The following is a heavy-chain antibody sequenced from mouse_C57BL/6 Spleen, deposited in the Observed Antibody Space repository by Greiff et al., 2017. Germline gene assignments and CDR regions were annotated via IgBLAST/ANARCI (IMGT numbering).Heavy chain of an antibody. CDR3: ARPFYYGSSHWYFDV. Sequence: QVQLKESGAELVRPGTSVKLSCKASGYTFTSYWMHWVKQRPGQGLEWIGVIDPSDSYTNYNQKFKGKATLTVDTSSSTAYMQLSSLTSEDSAVYYCARPFYYGSSHWYFDVWGTGTTVTVSS. D-gene: IGHD1-1*01. CDR2: IDPSDSYT. CDR1: GYTFTSYW. V-gene: IGHV1-59*01. J-gene: IGHJ1*03.